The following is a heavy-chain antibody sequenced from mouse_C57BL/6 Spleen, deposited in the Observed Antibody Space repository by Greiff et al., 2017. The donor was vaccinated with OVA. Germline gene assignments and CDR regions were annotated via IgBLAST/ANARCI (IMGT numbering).Heavy chain of an antibody. CDR3: AIEGTTVVVPGV. V-gene: IGHV1-74*01. D-gene: IGHD1-1*01. CDR1: GYTFTSYW. J-gene: IGHJ1*03. Sequence: QVQLQQPGAELVKPGASVKVSCKASGYTFTSYWMHWVKQRPGQGLEWIGRIHPSDSDTNYNQKFQGKATLTVDKSSSPAYMQLSSLTSEDSAVYCCAIEGTTVVVPGVWGTGTTVTVSS. CDR2: IHPSDSDT.